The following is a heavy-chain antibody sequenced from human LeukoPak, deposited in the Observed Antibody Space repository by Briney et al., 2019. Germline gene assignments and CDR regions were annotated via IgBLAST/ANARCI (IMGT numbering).Heavy chain of an antibody. V-gene: IGHV3-21*01. CDR2: LSSRNTYV. Sequence: GGSLKLSCAASGFAFSTCSLNWVRQAPGRGLEWVSSLSSRNTYVSYADSVKGRFTISRDDAENSLYLQMNNLRVEDTAVYYCVRVYGGATENAFDLWGQGTMVTVSS. J-gene: IGHJ3*01. CDR3: VRVYGGATENAFDL. D-gene: IGHD2-8*01. CDR1: GFAFSTCS.